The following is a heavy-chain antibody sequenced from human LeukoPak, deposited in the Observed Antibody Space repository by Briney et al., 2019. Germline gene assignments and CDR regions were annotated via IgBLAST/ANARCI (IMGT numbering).Heavy chain of an antibody. CDR2: ISGSGGST. D-gene: IGHD1-26*01. CDR1: GLTFSSYA. Sequence: GGSLRLSCAASGLTFSSYAMSWVRQAPGKGLEWVSAISGSGGSTYYADSVKGRFTISRDNSKNTLYLQMNSLRAEDTAVYYCAKSRGRIVGATTPDYWGQGTLVTVSS. CDR3: AKSRGRIVGATTPDY. J-gene: IGHJ4*02. V-gene: IGHV3-23*01.